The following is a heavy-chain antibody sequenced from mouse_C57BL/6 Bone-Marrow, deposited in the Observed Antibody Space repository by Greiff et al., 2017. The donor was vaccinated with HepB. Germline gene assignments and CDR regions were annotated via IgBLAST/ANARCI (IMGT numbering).Heavy chain of an antibody. CDR3: ARKRGWDVLFAY. J-gene: IGHJ3*01. V-gene: IGHV1-26*01. D-gene: IGHD4-1*01. CDR1: GYTFTDYY. CDR2: INPNNGGT. Sequence: VQLQQSGPELVKPGASVKISCKASGYTFTDYYMNWVKQSHGKSLEWIGDINPNNGGTSYNQKFKGKATLTVDKSSSTAYMELRSLTSEYSAVYYCARKRGWDVLFAYWGQGTLVTVSA.